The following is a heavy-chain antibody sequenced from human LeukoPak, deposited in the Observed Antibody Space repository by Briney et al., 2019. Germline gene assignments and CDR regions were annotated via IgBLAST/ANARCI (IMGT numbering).Heavy chain of an antibody. Sequence: ASVTVSCKASGYTFTSYGISWVRQAPGQGLEWMGWISAYNGNTNYAQKLQGRVTMTTDTSTSTAYMELRSLRSDDTAVYYCARMRDSSGYYRWFDPWGQGTLVTVSS. D-gene: IGHD3-22*01. J-gene: IGHJ5*02. V-gene: IGHV1-18*01. CDR3: ARMRDSSGYYRWFDP. CDR1: GYTFTSYG. CDR2: ISAYNGNT.